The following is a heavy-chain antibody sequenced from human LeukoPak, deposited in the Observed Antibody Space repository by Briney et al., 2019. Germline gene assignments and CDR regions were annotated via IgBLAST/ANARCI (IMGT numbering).Heavy chain of an antibody. J-gene: IGHJ3*02. D-gene: IGHD6-19*01. CDR3: ALRYSSGWFDAFDI. Sequence: PGGSLRLSCVASGFAFSIYTMSWVRQAPGKGLEWVSSITSSSSSMYSADSVKGRLTISRDNAKNSLYLQMNSLRAEDTAVYYCALRYSSGWFDAFDIWGQGTMVTVSS. CDR2: ITSSSSSM. CDR1: GFAFSIYT. V-gene: IGHV3-21*04.